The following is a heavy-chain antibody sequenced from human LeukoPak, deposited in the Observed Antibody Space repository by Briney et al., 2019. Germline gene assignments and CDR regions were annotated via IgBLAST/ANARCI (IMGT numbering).Heavy chain of an antibody. CDR3: ARESTTSGPFYYFDY. D-gene: IGHD1-1*01. CDR2: ISSSSSYI. CDR1: GFTFSSYS. V-gene: IGHV3-21*01. Sequence: PGGSLRLSCAASGFTFSSYSMNWVRQAPEKGLEWVSSISSSSSYIYYADSVKGRFTISRDNAKSSLYLQMNSLRAEDTAVYYCARESTTSGPFYYFDYWGQGTLVTVSS. J-gene: IGHJ4*02.